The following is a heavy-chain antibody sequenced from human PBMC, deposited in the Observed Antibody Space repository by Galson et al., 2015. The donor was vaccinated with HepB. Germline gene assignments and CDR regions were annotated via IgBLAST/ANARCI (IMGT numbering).Heavy chain of an antibody. J-gene: IGHJ3*02. CDR2: IWYDGSNK. Sequence: SLRLSCAASGFTFSSYGMHWVRQAPGKGLEWVAVIWYDGSNKYYADSVKGRFTISRDNSKNTLYLQMNSLRAEDTAVYYCAREGGSIIAVAGNGAFDIWGQGTMVTVTS. CDR3: AREGGSIIAVAGNGAFDI. V-gene: IGHV3-33*01. D-gene: IGHD6-19*01. CDR1: GFTFSSYG.